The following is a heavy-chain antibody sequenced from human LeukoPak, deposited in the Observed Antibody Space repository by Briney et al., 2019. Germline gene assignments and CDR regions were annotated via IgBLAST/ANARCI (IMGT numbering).Heavy chain of an antibody. CDR2: ISGSGGST. Sequence: GGSLRLSCAASGFTFSSYAMSWVRQAPGKGLEWVSAISGSGGSTYYADSVKGRFTISRDNSKNTLYLQMNSLRAEDTAVYYCAKVRYAYYYYYYMDVWGKGNTVTVSS. CDR3: AKVRYAYYYYYYMDV. J-gene: IGHJ6*03. V-gene: IGHV3-23*01. CDR1: GFTFSSYA. D-gene: IGHD2-2*01.